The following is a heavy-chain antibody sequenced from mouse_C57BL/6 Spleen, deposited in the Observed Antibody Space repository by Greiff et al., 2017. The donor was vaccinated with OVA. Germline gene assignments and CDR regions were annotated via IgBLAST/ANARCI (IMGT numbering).Heavy chain of an antibody. V-gene: IGHV5-9-1*02. CDR1: GFTFSSYA. D-gene: IGHD1-1*01. CDR3: TRRENYYYGSRGYFDV. CDR2: ISSGGDYI. Sequence: EVQLVESGEGLVKPGGSLKLSCAASGFTFSSYAMSWVRKTPEKRLEWVAYISSGGDYIKYADTVKGRFTISRDNARNTLYLQMSSLKSEDTAMYYCTRRENYYYGSRGYFDVWGTGTTVTVSS. J-gene: IGHJ1*03.